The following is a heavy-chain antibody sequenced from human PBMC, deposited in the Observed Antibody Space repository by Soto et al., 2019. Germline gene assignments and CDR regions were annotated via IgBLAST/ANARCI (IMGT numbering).Heavy chain of an antibody. CDR3: ARGGGTGLTI. Sequence: QVQLQQWGAGLLKPSETLSLTCAVYGGSFSGYYWSWIRQPPGKGLEWIGEINHSGSTNYNPSLKSRATITVDTPKNQCSLKLSSVTAADTAGYYCARGGGTGLTIWGQGTMVTVSS. J-gene: IGHJ3*02. V-gene: IGHV4-34*01. D-gene: IGHD3-10*01. CDR1: GGSFSGYY. CDR2: INHSGST.